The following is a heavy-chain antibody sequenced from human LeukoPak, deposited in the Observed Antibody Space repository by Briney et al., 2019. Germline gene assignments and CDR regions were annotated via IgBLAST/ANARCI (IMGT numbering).Heavy chain of an antibody. CDR1: GFTFSSYA. D-gene: IGHD1-26*01. Sequence: GRSLRLSCAASGFTFSSYAMHWVRQAPGKGLEWVAVISYDGSNKYYADSVKGRFTISRDNSKNTLYLQMNSLRPEDTAVYYCAKDRSESYFYFDFWGQGTLVTVSS. CDR2: ISYDGSNK. J-gene: IGHJ4*02. V-gene: IGHV3-30-3*01. CDR3: AKDRSESYFYFDF.